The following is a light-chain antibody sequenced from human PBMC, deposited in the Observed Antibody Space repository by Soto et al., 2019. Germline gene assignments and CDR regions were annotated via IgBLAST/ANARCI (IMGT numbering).Light chain of an antibody. CDR2: LDSAGRH. J-gene: IGLJ2*01. Sequence: QLVLTQSPSASASLGASVKLTCTLSSGHSSYAIAWHQQQPEKGPRYLMKLDSAGRHTKGDGVPDRFSGSSSGAERYLTISSLQSEDEADYYCQTWGTGIQVFGGGTKLTVL. V-gene: IGLV4-69*01. CDR1: SGHSSYA. CDR3: QTWGTGIQV.